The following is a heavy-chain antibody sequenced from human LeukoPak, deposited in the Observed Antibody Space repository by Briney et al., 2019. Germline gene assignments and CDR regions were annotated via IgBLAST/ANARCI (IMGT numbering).Heavy chain of an antibody. D-gene: IGHD6-19*01. J-gene: IGHJ4*02. V-gene: IGHV1-2*02. CDR2: INPNSGGT. CDR1: GYTFTGYY. CDR3: AKEGSSGWVPNY. Sequence: SVKVSCKASGYTFTGYYMHWVRQAPGQGLEWMGWINPNSGGTNFAQKFQGRVTMTRDTSISTVYMELSRLRSDDTAVYYCAKEGSSGWVPNYWGQGTLVTVSS.